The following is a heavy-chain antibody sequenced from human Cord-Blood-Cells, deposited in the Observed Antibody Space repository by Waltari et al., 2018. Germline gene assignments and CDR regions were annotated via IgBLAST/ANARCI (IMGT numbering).Heavy chain of an antibody. CDR2: TKHSGST. D-gene: IGHD4-17*01. Sequence: QVQLQRWGAGLLKPSETLSLTFAAYGGSFSGYYWSWIRQPPGKGLEWIGETKHSGSTNYNPSLKSRVTVSVDTSKNQCSLKRGSVTAADTVVYYCARGPTTFDPWGQGTLVTVSS. CDR3: ARGPTTFDP. CDR1: GGSFSGYY. V-gene: IGHV4-34*01. J-gene: IGHJ5*02.